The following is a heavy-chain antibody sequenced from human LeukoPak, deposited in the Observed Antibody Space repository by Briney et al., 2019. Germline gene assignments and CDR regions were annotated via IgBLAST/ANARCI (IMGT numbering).Heavy chain of an antibody. Sequence: PSETPSLTCAVSGYSISSGYYWGWIRQPPGKGLEWIGSIYHSGSTYYNPSLKSRVTISVDTSKNQFSLKLSSVTAADTAVYYCARTGTTSSIDYWGQGTLVTVSS. V-gene: IGHV4-38-2*01. CDR1: GYSISSGYY. D-gene: IGHD1-1*01. CDR3: ARTGTTSSIDY. CDR2: IYHSGST. J-gene: IGHJ4*02.